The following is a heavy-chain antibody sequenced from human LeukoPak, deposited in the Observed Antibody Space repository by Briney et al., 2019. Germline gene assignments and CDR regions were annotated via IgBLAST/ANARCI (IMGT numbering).Heavy chain of an antibody. CDR2: IKYDGDEE. CDR3: AKDSTITTDP. Sequence: GGSLRLSCAASGFTFRDFWMSWMRQAPGKGLEWVANIKYDGDEEYYVDSVKGRFTISRDNSKNTLYLQMNSLRAEDTAVYYCAKDSTITTDPWGQGTLVTVSS. CDR1: GFTFRDFW. D-gene: IGHD5-24*01. J-gene: IGHJ5*02. V-gene: IGHV3-7*03.